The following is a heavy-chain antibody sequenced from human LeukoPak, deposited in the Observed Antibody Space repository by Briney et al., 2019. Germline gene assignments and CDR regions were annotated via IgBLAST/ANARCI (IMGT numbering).Heavy chain of an antibody. Sequence: SETLSLTCTVSGGSISSYYWSWIRQPPGKGLEWIGYIYYSGSTNYNPSLKSRVTISVDTSKNQFSLKLSSVTAADTAVYYCARDGPSSWYGGYFDYWGQGTLVTVSS. J-gene: IGHJ4*02. CDR3: ARDGPSSWYGGYFDY. CDR1: GGSISSYY. D-gene: IGHD6-13*01. V-gene: IGHV4-59*01. CDR2: IYYSGST.